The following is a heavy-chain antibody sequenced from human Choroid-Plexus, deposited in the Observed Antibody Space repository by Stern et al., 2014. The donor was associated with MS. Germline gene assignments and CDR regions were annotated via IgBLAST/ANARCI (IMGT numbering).Heavy chain of an antibody. V-gene: IGHV3-30*18. J-gene: IGHJ4*02. CDR2: ISYDGSDK. CDR1: GFTFSIG. D-gene: IGHD2-15*01. Sequence: QMQLVQSEGGVAQPGRPLILSCAASGFTFSIGMHWVRQAPGKGLEWVALISYDGSDKYYADSVKGRFTIFRDNSKNTLYMHMNSLRAEDTAVYYCAKDRQWSTYFFDYWGQGPLVTVSS. CDR3: AKDRQWSTYFFDY.